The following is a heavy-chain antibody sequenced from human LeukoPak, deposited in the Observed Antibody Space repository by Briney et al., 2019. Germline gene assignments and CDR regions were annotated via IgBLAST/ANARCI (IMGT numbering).Heavy chain of an antibody. Sequence: ATVKVSCKASGYTFTSYGISWVRQAPGPGLELMGLVSAYDGNTNYAQKLQGRVTMTTDPSTSTAYMELRSLRSDDTAVYSCARAGGITIFGVVYTYNWFDPWGQGTLVTVSS. D-gene: IGHD3-3*01. CDR2: VSAYDGNT. V-gene: IGHV1-18*01. CDR3: ARAGGITIFGVVYTYNWFDP. CDR1: GYTFTSYG. J-gene: IGHJ5*02.